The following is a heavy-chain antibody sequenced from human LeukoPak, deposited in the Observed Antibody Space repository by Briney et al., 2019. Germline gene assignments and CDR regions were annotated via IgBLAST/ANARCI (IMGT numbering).Heavy chain of an antibody. V-gene: IGHV1-8*01. J-gene: IGHJ4*02. CDR2: MNPNSGNT. D-gene: IGHD2-21*02. Sequence: ASVKVSCKASGYTFTSYDINWVRQATGQGLEWMGWMNPNSGNTGYAQKFQGRVTMTRNTSISTAYMELSSLRSEDTAVYYCARVPVAAYCGGDCSAGYWGQETLVTVSS. CDR3: ARVPVAAYCGGDCSAGY. CDR1: GYTFTSYD.